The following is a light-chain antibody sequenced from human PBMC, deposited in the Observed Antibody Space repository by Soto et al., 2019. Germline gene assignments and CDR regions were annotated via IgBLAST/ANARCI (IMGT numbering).Light chain of an antibody. V-gene: IGKV3-20*01. Sequence: EIVLTQSPGTLSSSPGERATLSCRASQSIYSRYLAWDQQRPDQPTRLLIHGAFTRDSGISDRFSGSGSGTDFTLNISRLEHADFAVYYCHHYGDSPPETFGQGTRVEIK. CDR1: QSIYSRY. J-gene: IGKJ1*01. CDR2: GAF. CDR3: HHYGDSPPET.